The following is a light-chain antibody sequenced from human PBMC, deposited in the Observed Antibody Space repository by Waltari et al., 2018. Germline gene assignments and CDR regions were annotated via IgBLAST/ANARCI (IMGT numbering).Light chain of an antibody. J-gene: IGKJ1*01. V-gene: IGKV1-6*02. CDR2: AAS. CDR1: QGNRKD. Sequence: IQMTQSPSSLSASVGHRVTITCRASQGNRKDLGWYQQKPGKAPKLLIYAASNLESGVPSRFSGSGSGTDFTLSISSLQPEDFATYYCLQDFTYPRTFGQGTKVEIK. CDR3: LQDFTYPRT.